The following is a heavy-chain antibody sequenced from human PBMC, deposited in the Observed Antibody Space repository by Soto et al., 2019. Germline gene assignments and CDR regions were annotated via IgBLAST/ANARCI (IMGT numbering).Heavy chain of an antibody. D-gene: IGHD5-12*01. CDR3: ARGHRRDGYNLLFYY. CDR2: IIPIFGTA. Sequence: SVKVSCKASGGTFSSYAISWVRQAPGQGLEWMGGIIPIFGTANYAQKFQGRVTITADESTSTAYMELSSLRSEDTAVYYCARGHRRDGYNLLFYYWGQGTLVTVSS. CDR1: GGTFSSYA. V-gene: IGHV1-69*13. J-gene: IGHJ4*02.